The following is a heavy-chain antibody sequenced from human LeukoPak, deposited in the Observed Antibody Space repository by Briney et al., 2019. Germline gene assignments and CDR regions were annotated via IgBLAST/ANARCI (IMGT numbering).Heavy chain of an antibody. V-gene: IGHV3-74*01. CDR2: IISNENSA. J-gene: IGHJ3*02. CDR1: GFTFSSNW. D-gene: IGHD6-13*01. Sequence: GGSLRLSCAASGFTFSSNWMHWVRQAPGKGLVWVSRIISNENSATYADSVKGGFTISRDNAKNTLYLQMNSLRAEDTAVYYCVRGGIASAFDIWGQGTMVTVSS. CDR3: VRGGIASAFDI.